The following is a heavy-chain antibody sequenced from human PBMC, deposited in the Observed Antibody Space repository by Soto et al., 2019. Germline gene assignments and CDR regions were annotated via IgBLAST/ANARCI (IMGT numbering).Heavy chain of an antibody. D-gene: IGHD3-10*01. CDR3: ARLVYDTRLNYMYFDF. CDR2: VYYSGGA. CDR1: GGSISGYY. V-gene: IGHV4-59*01. Sequence: SETLSLTCTVSGGSISGYYWSWIRQPPGKGLEWIGNVYYSGGAKYNPSVKRRVSISVDTSKNQFSLNLSSVTAADTAVYYCARLVYDTRLNYMYFDFWGQGALVTVSS. J-gene: IGHJ4*02.